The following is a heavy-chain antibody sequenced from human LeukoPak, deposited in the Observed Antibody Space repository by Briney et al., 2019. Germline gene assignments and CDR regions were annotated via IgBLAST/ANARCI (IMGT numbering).Heavy chain of an antibody. Sequence: GGSLRLSCTASGFTFSSYTMNWVRQAPGKGLEWASSISPSGSSTLHADSVKGRFTISRDNAKNSVHLQMTNLRVDDTAVYYCGRDFLGESGAGGPWGRGILVTVSS. J-gene: IGHJ5*02. CDR3: GRDFLGESGAGGP. V-gene: IGHV3-21*01. D-gene: IGHD3-10*01. CDR2: ISPSGSST. CDR1: GFTFSSYT.